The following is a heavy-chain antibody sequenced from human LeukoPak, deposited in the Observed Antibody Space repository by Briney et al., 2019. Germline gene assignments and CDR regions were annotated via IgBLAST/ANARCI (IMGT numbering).Heavy chain of an antibody. D-gene: IGHD3-3*01. CDR3: AIMTYYDFRSGYSGGGAFDI. J-gene: IGHJ3*02. CDR2: IYYSGST. CDR1: GGSISSYY. Sequence: SETLSLTCTVSGGSISSYYWSWIRQPPGKGLEWIGYIYYSGSTNYNPSLKSRVTISVDTSKNQFSLKLSSVTAADTAAYYCAIMTYYDFRSGYSGGGAFDIWGQGTMVTASS. V-gene: IGHV4-59*01.